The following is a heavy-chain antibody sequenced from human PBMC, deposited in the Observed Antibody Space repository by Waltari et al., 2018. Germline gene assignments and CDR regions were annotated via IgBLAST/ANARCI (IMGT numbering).Heavy chain of an antibody. CDR3: ARGAQVIQGASKYYYYYMDV. Sequence: QVQLQESGSGLVKPSETLSLTCTVSGGSISGYYWSWIRQPPGKGLESIGYIYYTGSINYNPSLRSRVTISVDTSKNQFSLKVSSVTAADTAVYFCARGAQVIQGASKYYYYYMDVWGKGTTVTVSS. CDR1: GGSISGYY. J-gene: IGHJ6*03. D-gene: IGHD2-21*01. V-gene: IGHV4-59*01. CDR2: IYYTGSI.